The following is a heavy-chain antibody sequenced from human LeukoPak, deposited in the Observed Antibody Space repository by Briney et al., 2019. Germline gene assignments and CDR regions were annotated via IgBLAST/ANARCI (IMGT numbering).Heavy chain of an antibody. Sequence: SETLSLTCTVSGDSISSYYRSWIRQPAGKGLEWIGRWSTNYNPSLKSRVTMSVDTSKNQISLKLSSVTAADTAVYYCARAIPRYSSGWYAPGMDVWGQGTTVTVSS. D-gene: IGHD6-19*01. J-gene: IGHJ6*02. V-gene: IGHV4-4*07. CDR2: WST. CDR1: GDSISSYY. CDR3: ARAIPRYSSGWYAPGMDV.